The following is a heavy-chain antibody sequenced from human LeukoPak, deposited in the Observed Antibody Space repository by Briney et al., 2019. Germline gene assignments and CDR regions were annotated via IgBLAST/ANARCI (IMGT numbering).Heavy chain of an antibody. CDR3: ARALIACSSTTCYRGNFDH. V-gene: IGHV4-34*01. D-gene: IGHD2-2*01. CDR1: GGSFSAYY. Sequence: PSETLPLTCGVHGGSFSAYYWSWIRQPPGKGLEWIGEISHSGSTNYNPSLKSRVTISADTSKNQFSLKLTSVTAADTAVYYCARALIACSSTTCYRGNFDHWGQGALVTVSS. J-gene: IGHJ4*02. CDR2: ISHSGST.